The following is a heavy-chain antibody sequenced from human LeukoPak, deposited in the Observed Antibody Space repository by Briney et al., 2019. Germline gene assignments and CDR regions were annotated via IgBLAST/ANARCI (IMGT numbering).Heavy chain of an antibody. D-gene: IGHD3-3*02. V-gene: IGHV4-59*01. CDR1: GDSISGYY. Sequence: SETLSLTCTVSGDSISGYYWSWIRQPPGKGLEWIGYIYYSGSTNYNPSLKSRVTISVDTSKNQFSLKLSSMTAADTAVYYCARDISWTFDYWGQGTLVTVSS. CDR3: ARDISWTFDY. CDR2: IYYSGST. J-gene: IGHJ4*02.